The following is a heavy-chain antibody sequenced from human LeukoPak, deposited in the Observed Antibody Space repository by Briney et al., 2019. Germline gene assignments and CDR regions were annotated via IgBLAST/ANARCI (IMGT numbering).Heavy chain of an antibody. Sequence: PSETLSLTCAVYGGSFSGHYWSWIRQPPGKGLEWIGEINHSGSTNYNPSLKSRVTISVDTSKNQFSLKLSSVTAADTAVYYCARVLWFGELLSRSENWFDPWGQGTLVTVSS. CDR1: GGSFSGHY. V-gene: IGHV4-34*01. D-gene: IGHD3-10*01. J-gene: IGHJ5*02. CDR3: ARVLWFGELLSRSENWFDP. CDR2: INHSGST.